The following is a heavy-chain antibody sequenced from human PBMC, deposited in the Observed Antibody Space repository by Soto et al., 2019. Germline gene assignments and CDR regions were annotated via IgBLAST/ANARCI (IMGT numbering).Heavy chain of an antibody. D-gene: IGHD2-21*02. Sequence: PSETLSLTCTVSGGSISSYYWSWIRQPPGKGLEWIGYIYYSGSTNYNPSLKSRVTISVDTSKNQFSLKLSSVTAADTAVYYCARARRRHCGGDCRGPYYFDYWGQGTLVTVSS. CDR1: GGSISSYY. J-gene: IGHJ4*02. CDR3: ARARRRHCGGDCRGPYYFDY. V-gene: IGHV4-59*01. CDR2: IYYSGST.